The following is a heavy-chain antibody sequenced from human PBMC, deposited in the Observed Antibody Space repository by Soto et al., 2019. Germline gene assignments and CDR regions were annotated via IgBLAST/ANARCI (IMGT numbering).Heavy chain of an antibody. J-gene: IGHJ4*02. CDR2: IYYSGST. V-gene: IGHV4-61*01. D-gene: IGHD3-3*01. CDR1: GGSVSSGSYY. Sequence: PSETLSLTCTVSGGSVSSGSYYWSWIRPPPGKGLEWIGYIYYSGSTNYNPSLTSRVTISVDTSKNQFSLKLSSVTAADTAVYYCARGTTYYDFWSGYYLDYWGQGTLVTVSS. CDR3: ARGTTYYDFWSGYYLDY.